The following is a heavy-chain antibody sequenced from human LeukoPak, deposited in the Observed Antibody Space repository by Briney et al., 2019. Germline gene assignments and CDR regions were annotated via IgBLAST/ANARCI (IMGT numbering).Heavy chain of an antibody. J-gene: IGHJ4*02. CDR2: INHSGST. Sequence: SSETLSLTCAVYGGSFSGYYWSWIRQPPGKGLEWIGEINHSGSTNYNPSLKSRVTISVDTSKNQFSLKLSSVTAEDTAVYYCARDATSGWPRNYFDYWGQGTLVTVSS. CDR3: ARDATSGWPRNYFDY. D-gene: IGHD6-19*01. V-gene: IGHV4-34*01. CDR1: GGSFSGYY.